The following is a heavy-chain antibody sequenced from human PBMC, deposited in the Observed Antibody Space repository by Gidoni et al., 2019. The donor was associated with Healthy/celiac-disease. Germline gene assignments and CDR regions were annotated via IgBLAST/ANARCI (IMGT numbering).Heavy chain of an antibody. Sequence: GGTFSSYAISWVRQAPGQGLEWMGGIIPIFGTANYAQKFQGRVTITADESTSTAYMELSSLRSEDTAVYYCARDRPYRRGGYYFDYWGQGTLVTVSS. J-gene: IGHJ4*02. D-gene: IGHD1-26*01. CDR3: ARDRPYRRGGYYFDY. CDR2: IIPIFGTA. CDR1: GGTFSSYA. V-gene: IGHV1-69*01.